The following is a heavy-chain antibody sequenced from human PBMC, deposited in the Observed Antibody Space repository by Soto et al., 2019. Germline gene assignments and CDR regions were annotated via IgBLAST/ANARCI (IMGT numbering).Heavy chain of an antibody. CDR3: ARDRVVPAALVGSNWFDH. Sequence: ASVKVSCKASGYTFTSYGISWVRQAPGQGLEWMGWISAYNGNTNYAQKLQGRVTMTTDTSTSTAYMELRSLRSDDTAVYYCARDRVVPAALVGSNWFDHWGKGTLVTVSS. J-gene: IGHJ5*02. D-gene: IGHD2-2*01. CDR1: GYTFTSYG. V-gene: IGHV1-18*04. CDR2: ISAYNGNT.